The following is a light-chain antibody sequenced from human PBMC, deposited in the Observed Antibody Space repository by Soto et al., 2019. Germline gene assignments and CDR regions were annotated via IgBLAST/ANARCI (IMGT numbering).Light chain of an antibody. J-gene: IGKJ4*01. V-gene: IGKV3-20*01. Sequence: EIVLTQSPGTLSLSPGERATLSCRASQSVSSSYLAWYQQKPGQAPRLLIYGASSRATGIPDRFSGSGSGTDLTLTISRLEPEDFAVYYCQQYGSSPPRVTFGGGTKVEIK. CDR1: QSVSSSY. CDR2: GAS. CDR3: QQYGSSPPRVT.